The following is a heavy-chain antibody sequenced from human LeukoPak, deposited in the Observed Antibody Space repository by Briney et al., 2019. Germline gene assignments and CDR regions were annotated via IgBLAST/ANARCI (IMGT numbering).Heavy chain of an antibody. D-gene: IGHD1-14*01. CDR3: ERPNQALLYGMDV. CDR2: TYYSGRT. V-gene: IGHV4-59*08. J-gene: IGHJ6*02. Sequence: SESLSLTCTVSGGSISSDYWSWIRQPPGKGLEWIGYTYYSGRTSYNPSLKSRVTISADTSKNQFSLNLNSVTAADTAVYYCERPNQALLYGMDVWGQGTTVTVSS. CDR1: GGSISSDY.